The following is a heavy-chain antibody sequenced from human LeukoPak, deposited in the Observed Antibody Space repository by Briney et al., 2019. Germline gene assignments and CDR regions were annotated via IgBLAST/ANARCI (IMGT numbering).Heavy chain of an antibody. CDR1: GFTFSSYW. CDR3: ARVTWELPDY. Sequence: GGSLRLSCAASGFTFSSYWMSWVRQAQAKGLELVANIKQDGSEKYYVDSVKGRFTISRDNAKNSLYLQMNSLRADDTAVYYCARVTWELPDYWGQGALVTVSS. J-gene: IGHJ4*02. V-gene: IGHV3-7*05. D-gene: IGHD1-26*01. CDR2: IKQDGSEK.